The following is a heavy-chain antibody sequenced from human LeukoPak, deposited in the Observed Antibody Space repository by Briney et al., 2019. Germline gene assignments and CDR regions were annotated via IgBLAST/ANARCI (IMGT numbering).Heavy chain of an antibody. J-gene: IGHJ4*02. D-gene: IGHD1-1*01. CDR3: AKATGTGMFDY. Sequence: SQTLSLTCTVSGGSISSGSYYWSWIRQPAGKGLEWIGRFYTSGSTNYNPSLKSRLTISVDTSKNQFSLKLSSVTAADTAVYYCAKATGTGMFDYWGQGTLVTVSS. CDR1: GGSISSGSYY. CDR2: FYTSGST. V-gene: IGHV4-61*02.